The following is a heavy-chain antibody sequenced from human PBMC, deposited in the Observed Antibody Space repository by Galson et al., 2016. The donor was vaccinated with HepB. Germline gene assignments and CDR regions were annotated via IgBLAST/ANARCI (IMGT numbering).Heavy chain of an antibody. CDR1: GYTFSNYA. CDR2: ISGYNGRT. Sequence: SVKVSCKASGYTFSNYAITWLRQAPGQGLEWVGWISGYNGRTDYAQKLQGRVTMTTDTSTNTAYMELRSLRSDDTAVYFCARDPWLYSASNRWYSAQGQGDCDYWGQGTLVTVSS. CDR3: ARDPWLYSASNRWYSAQGQGDCDY. J-gene: IGHJ4*02. V-gene: IGHV1-18*01. D-gene: IGHD2-15*01.